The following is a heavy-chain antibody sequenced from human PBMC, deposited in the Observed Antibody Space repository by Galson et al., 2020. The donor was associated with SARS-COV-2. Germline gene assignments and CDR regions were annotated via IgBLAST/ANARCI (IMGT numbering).Heavy chain of an antibody. CDR3: ARGLFQTTMVIVVFTSGSFYFDS. Sequence: SETLSLTCDVYGGSFSGHYWSWIRQSPGKGLEWIGEITQSGSVNYNPCLKSRVTISADTSKNQFSLELRSVTAADTAVYYCARGLFQTTMVIVVFTSGSFYFDSWGQGTLVSVSS. V-gene: IGHV4-34*01. CDR2: ITQSGSV. CDR1: GGSFSGHY. D-gene: IGHD3-22*01. J-gene: IGHJ4*02.